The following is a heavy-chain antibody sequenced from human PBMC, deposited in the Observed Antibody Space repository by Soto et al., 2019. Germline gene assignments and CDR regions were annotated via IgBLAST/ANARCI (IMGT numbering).Heavy chain of an antibody. CDR3: AKDWDYDILTGYYDY. CDR1: GVSSSSYA. CDR2: ISGSGGST. J-gene: IGHJ4*02. D-gene: IGHD3-9*01. V-gene: IGHV3-23*01. Sequence: VVFMRVSCAASGVSSSSYAMSWVRKTTGKGLEWVSAISGSGGSTYYADSVKGRFTISRDNSKNTLYLQMNSLRAEDTAVYYCAKDWDYDILTGYYDYWGQGTLVTVSS.